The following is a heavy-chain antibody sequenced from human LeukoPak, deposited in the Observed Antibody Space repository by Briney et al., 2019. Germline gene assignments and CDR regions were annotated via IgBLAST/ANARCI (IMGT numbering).Heavy chain of an antibody. CDR3: ARDLLNYYDSSGPRAY. CDR1: GFTVSSSY. CDR2: IYSGGST. D-gene: IGHD3-22*01. Sequence: PGGSLRLSCAASGFTVSSSYMSWVRQAPGTGLEWVSVIYSGGSTYYADSVKGRFTISRDNSKNTLYLQMSSLRVEDTAVYYCARDLLNYYDSSGPRAYWGQGTLVTVSP. J-gene: IGHJ4*02. V-gene: IGHV3-53*01.